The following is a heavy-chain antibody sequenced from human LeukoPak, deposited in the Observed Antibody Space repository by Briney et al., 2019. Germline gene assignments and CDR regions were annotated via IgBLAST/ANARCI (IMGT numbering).Heavy chain of an antibody. V-gene: IGHV4-30-2*02. D-gene: IGHD3-9*01. CDR2: IYHSGST. Sequence: PSETLSLTCAVSGGSISSGGYSWSWIRQPPGKGLEWIGYIYHSGSTYYNPSLKSRVTISVDTSKNQFSLKLSSVTAADTAVYYCARSPPTYYDILTGYPTRPPSYYFDYWGQGTLVTVSS. CDR3: ARSPPTYYDILTGYPTRPPSYYFDY. J-gene: IGHJ4*02. CDR1: GGSISSGGYS.